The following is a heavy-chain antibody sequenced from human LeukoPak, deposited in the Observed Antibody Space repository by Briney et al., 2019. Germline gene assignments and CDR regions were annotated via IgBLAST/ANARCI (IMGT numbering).Heavy chain of an antibody. Sequence: ASVKVSCKAFGYTFDTSSITWVRQAPGQRLEWMGWISPQSGNKQYAQGVQGRFTMTTDTSRSTAYMELRSLRPEDTAVYYCTRVRNSNDWWGAFDIWGQGTMVTVSS. D-gene: IGHD2-8*02. CDR3: TRVRNSNDWWGAFDI. V-gene: IGHV1-18*01. CDR1: GYTFDTSS. CDR2: ISPQSGNK. J-gene: IGHJ3*02.